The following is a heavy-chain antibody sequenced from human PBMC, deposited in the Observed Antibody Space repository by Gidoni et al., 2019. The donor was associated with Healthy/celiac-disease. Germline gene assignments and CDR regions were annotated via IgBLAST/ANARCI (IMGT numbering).Heavy chain of an antibody. Sequence: QVQLPESGPGLVKPSETLSLTCTVPGCSIRSYYWSSIRQPPGKGLEWIGYIYYSGCTNYNPSLKSRVTISVDTSKNQFSLKLSSVTAADTAVYYCARHRDCSGGSCYSEGYYYYGMDVWGQGTTVTVSS. CDR2: IYYSGCT. CDR1: GCSIRSYY. J-gene: IGHJ6*02. D-gene: IGHD2-15*01. V-gene: IGHV4-59*08. CDR3: ARHRDCSGGSCYSEGYYYYGMDV.